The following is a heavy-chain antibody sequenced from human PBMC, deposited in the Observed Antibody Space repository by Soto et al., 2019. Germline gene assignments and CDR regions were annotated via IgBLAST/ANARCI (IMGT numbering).Heavy chain of an antibody. Sequence: PSETLSLTCTVSGGSISSGGYYWSWIRQHPGKGLEWIGYIYYSGSTYYNPSLKSRVTISVDTSKNQFSLKLSSVTAADTAVYYCARVPLLWFGEPRGVWFDPWGQGTLVTVSS. CDR2: IYYSGST. D-gene: IGHD3-10*01. J-gene: IGHJ5*02. V-gene: IGHV4-31*03. CDR1: GGSISSGGYY. CDR3: ARVPLLWFGEPRGVWFDP.